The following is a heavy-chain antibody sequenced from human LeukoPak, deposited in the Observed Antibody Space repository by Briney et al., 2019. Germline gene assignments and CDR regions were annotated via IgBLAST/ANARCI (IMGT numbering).Heavy chain of an antibody. Sequence: ASVKVSCKASGYNFPSYGINWVRQAPGQGLEWMGWIRPHTGETNSAQRFQDRVTMTTDTSTTTAYMELRSLRFDDTAVYCCARDRGGKGSAIFYWGQGSLVTVSS. V-gene: IGHV1-18*01. J-gene: IGHJ4*02. CDR3: ARDRGGKGSAIFY. CDR2: IRPHTGET. D-gene: IGHD2-2*01. CDR1: GYNFPSYG.